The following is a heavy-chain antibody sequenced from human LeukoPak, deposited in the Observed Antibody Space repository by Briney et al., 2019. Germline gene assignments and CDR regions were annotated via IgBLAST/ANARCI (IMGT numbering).Heavy chain of an antibody. CDR2: IYTSGST. V-gene: IGHV4-4*07. CDR1: GGSISSYY. D-gene: IGHD2-15*01. CDR3: AKVGYCSGGSCYSQTFDI. Sequence: SETLSLTCTVSGGSISSYYWSWIRQPAGKGLEWIGRIYTSGSTNYNPSLKSRVTMSVDTSKNQFSLKLSSVTAADTALYYCAKVGYCSGGSCYSQTFDIWGQGTMVTVSS. J-gene: IGHJ3*02.